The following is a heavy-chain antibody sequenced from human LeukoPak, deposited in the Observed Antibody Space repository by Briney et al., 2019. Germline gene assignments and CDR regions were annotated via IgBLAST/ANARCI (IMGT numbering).Heavy chain of an antibody. CDR1: RFTFSSYG. Sequence: PGGSLRLSCAASRFTFSSYGMHWVRQAPGKGLEWVAVIWYDGSNKYYADSAKGRFTISRDNSKNTLYLQMNSLRAEDTAVYYCARDSRDCTNGVCPFDYWGQGTLVTVSS. CDR3: ARDSRDCTNGVCPFDY. V-gene: IGHV3-33*01. D-gene: IGHD2-8*01. CDR2: IWYDGSNK. J-gene: IGHJ4*02.